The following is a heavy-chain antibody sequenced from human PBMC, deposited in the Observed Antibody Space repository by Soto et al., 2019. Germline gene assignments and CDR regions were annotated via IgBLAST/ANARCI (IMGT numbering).Heavy chain of an antibody. CDR1: GGSISSGGYY. V-gene: IGHV4-31*03. D-gene: IGHD3-3*01. J-gene: IGHJ6*02. CDR3: ARERFYDFWSGPPTGGMDV. CDR2: IYYSGST. Sequence: SETLSLTCTVSGGSISSGGYYWSWIRQHPGKGLEWIGYIYYSGSTYYNPSLKSRVTISVDTSKNQFSLKLSSVTAADTAVYYCARERFYDFWSGPPTGGMDVWGQGTTVTVSS.